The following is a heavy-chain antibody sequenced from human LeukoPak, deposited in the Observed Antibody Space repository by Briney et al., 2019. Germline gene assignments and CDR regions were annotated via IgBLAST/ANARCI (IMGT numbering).Heavy chain of an antibody. CDR3: ARLVVPAAIRMGPPVDY. CDR2: IYYSGST. CDR1: GGSFSSYY. V-gene: IGHV4-39*01. D-gene: IGHD2-2*02. Sequence: PSETLSLTCAVYGGSFSSYYWGWIRQPPGKGLEWIGSIYYSGSTYYNPSLKSRVTISVDTSKNQFSLKLSSVTAADTAVYYCARLVVPAAIRMGPPVDYWGQGTLVTVSS. J-gene: IGHJ4*02.